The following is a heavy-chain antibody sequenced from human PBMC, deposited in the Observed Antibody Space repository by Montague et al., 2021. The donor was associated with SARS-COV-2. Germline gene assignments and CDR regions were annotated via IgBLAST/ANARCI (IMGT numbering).Heavy chain of an antibody. CDR3: AKDALLSSGGSTGYYYGMDV. J-gene: IGHJ6*02. CDR1: GFTFSSYA. V-gene: IGHV3-23*03. D-gene: IGHD2-15*01. CDR2: IYSGGSST. Sequence: SLRLSCAASGFTFSSYAMSWVRQAPGKGLEWVSVIYSGGSSTYYADSVKGRFTISRDNSKNTLYPQMNSLRAEDTAVYYCAKDALLSSGGSTGYYYGMDVWGQGTTVTVSS.